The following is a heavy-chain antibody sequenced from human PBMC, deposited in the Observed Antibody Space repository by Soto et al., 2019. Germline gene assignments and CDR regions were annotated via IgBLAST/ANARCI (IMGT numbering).Heavy chain of an antibody. V-gene: IGHV1-2*04. CDR2: INPNSGGT. Sequence: QVQLVQSGAEVKKPGSSVKVSCKASGGTFSSYAISWVRQAPGQGLEWMGGINPNSGGTNYAQKFQGWVTMTRDTSISTAYMELSRLRSDDTAVYYCARGRLRLGELSPYNWFDPWGQGTLVTVSS. CDR1: GGTFSSYA. CDR3: ARGRLRLGELSPYNWFDP. D-gene: IGHD3-16*02. J-gene: IGHJ5*02.